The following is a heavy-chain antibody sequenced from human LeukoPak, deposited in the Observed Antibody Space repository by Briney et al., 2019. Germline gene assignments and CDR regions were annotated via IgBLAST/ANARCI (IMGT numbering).Heavy chain of an antibody. CDR1: GFTFNSFA. V-gene: IGHV3-21*06. Sequence: GGSLRLSCAASGFTFNSFAMGWVRQAPGKGLEWVSGISGSDRTTYYADSVKGRFTISRDNAKNSLYLQMNSLRAEDTAVYYCARDREVRGLFDYWGQGTLVTVSS. CDR2: ISGSDRTT. D-gene: IGHD3-10*01. J-gene: IGHJ4*02. CDR3: ARDREVRGLFDY.